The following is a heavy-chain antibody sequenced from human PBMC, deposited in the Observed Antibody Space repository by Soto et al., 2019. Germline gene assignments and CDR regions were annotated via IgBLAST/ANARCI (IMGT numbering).Heavy chain of an antibody. D-gene: IGHD2-2*01. CDR2: ISLYSDCT. CDR1: GYTFSNYG. V-gene: IGHV1-18*01. Sequence: QVQLGQSGGEVKRPGASVKVSCKTSGYTFSNYGITWGRQAPGQPLEWLGWISLYSDCTNYAQKFQGRVSMTTDTSTTTAYMELRSLRSDDTAVYYCARVVPGAEAWFGPWGQGTLVTVSS. CDR3: ARVVPGAEAWFGP. J-gene: IGHJ5*02.